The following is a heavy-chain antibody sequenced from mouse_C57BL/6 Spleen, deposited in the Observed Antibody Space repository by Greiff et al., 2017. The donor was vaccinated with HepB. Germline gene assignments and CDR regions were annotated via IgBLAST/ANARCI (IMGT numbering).Heavy chain of an antibody. CDR3: AWHYYGSSPYYYAMDY. Sequence: VQLQQSGAELVKPGASVKLSCKASGYTFTSYWMHWVKQRPGRGLEWIGRIDPNSGGTKYNEKFKSKATLTVDKPSSTAYMQLSSLTSEDSAVYYCAWHYYGSSPYYYAMDYWGQGTSVTVSS. CDR2: IDPNSGGT. D-gene: IGHD1-1*01. V-gene: IGHV1-72*01. CDR1: GYTFTSYW. J-gene: IGHJ4*01.